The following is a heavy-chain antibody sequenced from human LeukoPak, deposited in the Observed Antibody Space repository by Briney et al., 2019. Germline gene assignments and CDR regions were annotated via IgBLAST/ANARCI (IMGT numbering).Heavy chain of an antibody. CDR1: GYTFTGPY. Sequence: ASLKVSCKASGYTFTGPYIHRMRQAPGQGLEWMGWINPNSGGTKYAQKFQGRVTMTRDTSISTAYMELSRLRSDDTAVYYCARDLTTPDWGQGTLVAVSS. V-gene: IGHV1-2*02. J-gene: IGHJ4*02. CDR3: ARDLTTPD. CDR2: INPNSGGT. D-gene: IGHD1-1*01.